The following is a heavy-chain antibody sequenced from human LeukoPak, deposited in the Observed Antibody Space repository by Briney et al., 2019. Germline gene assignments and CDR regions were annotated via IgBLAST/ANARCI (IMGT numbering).Heavy chain of an antibody. D-gene: IGHD2-21*01. CDR1: GFTFSNYG. Sequence: GRSLRLSCAASGFTFSNYGIHWVRQAPGKGLEWVAIISYDGTNKYYADSVKGRFTISRDNSKNTLYLQMNSLRAEDTAMYYCAKEEGVMAIAGSPSGYWGQGTLVIVSS. CDR3: AKEEGVMAIAGSPSGY. J-gene: IGHJ4*02. V-gene: IGHV3-30*18. CDR2: ISYDGTNK.